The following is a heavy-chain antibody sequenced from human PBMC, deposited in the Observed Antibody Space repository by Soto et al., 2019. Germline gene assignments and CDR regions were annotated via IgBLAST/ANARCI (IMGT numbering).Heavy chain of an antibody. Sequence: QVQLQESGPGLLKPSETLSLTCTVSGASLSSYYWSWIRQPPGKGLAWIGYIYYSGSINYNPSLKSRASISGDTSKNQFSLTLTSVTAADTAVYYCARWFTQETFDVWGQGTMVTVSS. J-gene: IGHJ3*01. CDR3: ARWFTQETFDV. V-gene: IGHV4-59*01. CDR2: IYYSGSI. D-gene: IGHD2-15*01. CDR1: GASLSSYY.